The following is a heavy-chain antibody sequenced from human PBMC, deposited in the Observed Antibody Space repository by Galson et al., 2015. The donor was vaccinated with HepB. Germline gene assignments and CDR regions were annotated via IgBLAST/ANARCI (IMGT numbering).Heavy chain of an antibody. J-gene: IGHJ6*02. CDR2: IIPIFGTA. V-gene: IGHV1-69*13. CDR3: ARDSSLVRGRPYYYYGMDV. CDR1: GGTFSSYA. Sequence: SVKVSCKASGGTFSSYAISWVRQAPGQGLEWMGGIIPIFGTANYAQKFQGRVTITADESTSTAYMELSSLRSEDTAVYYCARDSSLVRGRPYYYYGMDVWGQGTTVTVSS. D-gene: IGHD3-10*01.